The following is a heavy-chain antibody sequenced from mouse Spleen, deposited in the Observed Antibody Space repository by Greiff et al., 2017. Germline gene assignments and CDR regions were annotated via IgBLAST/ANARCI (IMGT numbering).Heavy chain of an antibody. CDR3: ARWVLRHGFDY. J-gene: IGHJ2*01. V-gene: IGHV1-59*01. D-gene: IGHD2-12*01. Sequence: QVQLQQPGAELVRPGTSVKLSCKASGYTFTSYWMHWVKQRPGQGLEWIGVIDPSDSYTNYNQKFKGKATLTVDKSSSTAYMQLSSLTSEDSAVYYCARWVLRHGFDYWGQGTTLTVSS. CDR2: IDPSDSYT. CDR1: GYTFTSYW.